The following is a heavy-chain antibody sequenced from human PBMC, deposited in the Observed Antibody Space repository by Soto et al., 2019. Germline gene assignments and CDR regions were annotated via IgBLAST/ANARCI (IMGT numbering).Heavy chain of an antibody. CDR3: AKSWDIVLDQAAISWGPPPFDY. V-gene: IGHV4-59*08. J-gene: IGHJ4*02. CDR1: GGSINNYY. D-gene: IGHD2-15*01. CDR2: IYYSGRT. Sequence: SETLSLTCTVSGGSINNYYWSWIRQPPGKGLEWIGYIYYSGRTSYNPSLKSRVTISVDTSKNQFSLKLSSVTAADTAVYYCAKSWDIVLDQAAISWGPPPFDYWGQGTLVTVSS.